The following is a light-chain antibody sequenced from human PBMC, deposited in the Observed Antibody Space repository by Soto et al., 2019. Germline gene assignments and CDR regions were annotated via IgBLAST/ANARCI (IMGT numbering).Light chain of an antibody. Sequence: QAVLTQPASVSGSLGQSITISCTGTISDVGRFDVVSWFQQHPGQVPKLIIYEGSRRPSGVSSRFSGSKSGNTASLTISGLHAEDEADYSCCAYVGARTYVFGTGTKGTVL. J-gene: IGLJ1*01. CDR3: CAYVGARTYV. CDR1: ISDVGRFDV. CDR2: EGS. V-gene: IGLV2-23*01.